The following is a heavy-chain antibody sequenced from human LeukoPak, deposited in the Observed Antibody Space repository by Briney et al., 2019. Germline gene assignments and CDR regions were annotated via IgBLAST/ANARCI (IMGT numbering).Heavy chain of an antibody. D-gene: IGHD6-13*01. Sequence: GGSLRLSCAASGFSFSIYSMDWVRQAPGKGLEWVSYITSNSNTRYADSVKGRFTVSRDNAQNSLFLQMDSLRGEDTAVYYCARYIRTCYGMDLWGQGTTVTVFS. CDR2: ITSNSNT. V-gene: IGHV3-21*06. CDR3: ARYIRTCYGMDL. J-gene: IGHJ6*02. CDR1: GFSFSIYS.